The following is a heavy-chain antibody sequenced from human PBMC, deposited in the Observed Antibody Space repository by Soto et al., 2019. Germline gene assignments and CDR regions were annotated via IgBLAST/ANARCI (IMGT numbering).Heavy chain of an antibody. J-gene: IGHJ6*03. CDR1: GFFFNSYT. V-gene: IGHV3-21*01. D-gene: IGHD3-10*01. CDR3: ARVFKCFGVDEDYQDF. Sequence: GGSLRLSCAASGFFFNSYTMTWVRQAPGKVLEWVSSISTNSGSIYYADSVQGRFTISRDNAKNSLYLHMNSLRAEDTAVYYCARVFKCFGVDEDYQDFWGKGTTVTVSS. CDR2: ISTNSGSI.